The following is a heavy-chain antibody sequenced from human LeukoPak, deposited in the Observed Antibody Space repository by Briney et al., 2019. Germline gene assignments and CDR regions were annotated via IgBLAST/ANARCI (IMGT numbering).Heavy chain of an antibody. D-gene: IGHD6-19*01. CDR2: INPSGGGT. CDR3: ARQGAYSSAIGMGY. V-gene: IGHV1-46*02. J-gene: IGHJ4*02. CDR1: GYTFNNYY. Sequence: ASVKVSCKASGYTFNNYYMYWVRQAPGQGLEWMGMINPSGGGTSHAQKFQGRVTMTRDTSTRTVYMEVSSLKPEDTAVYYCARQGAYSSAIGMGYWGQGTLVTVSS.